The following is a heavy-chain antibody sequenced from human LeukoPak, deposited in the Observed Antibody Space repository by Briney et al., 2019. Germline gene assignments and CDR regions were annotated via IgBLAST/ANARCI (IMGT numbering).Heavy chain of an antibody. CDR3: GRTGIAAAPTFDP. D-gene: IGHD6-13*01. CDR1: GGTFSSYA. CDR2: IIPILGIA. J-gene: IGHJ5*02. V-gene: IGHV1-69*04. Sequence: GASVKVSCKASGGTFSSYAISWVRQAPGQGLEWMGRIIPILGIANYAQKFQGRVTITADKSTSTAYMELSSLRSEDTAVYYCGRTGIAAAPTFDPWGQGTLVTVSS.